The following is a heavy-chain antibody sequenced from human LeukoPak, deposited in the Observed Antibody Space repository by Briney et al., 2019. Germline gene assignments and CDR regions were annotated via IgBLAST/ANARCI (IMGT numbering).Heavy chain of an antibody. CDR2: IYTSGST. CDR1: GGSISSGSYY. D-gene: IGHD7-27*01. J-gene: IGHJ4*02. Sequence: SETLSLTCTVSGGSISSGSYYWSWIRQPAGKGLEWIGRIYTSGSTNYNPSLKRRVTISVDTSKNQFSVTLSSVTAADTAVYYCARDKNWAFDYWGQGTLVTVSS. V-gene: IGHV4-61*02. CDR3: ARDKNWAFDY.